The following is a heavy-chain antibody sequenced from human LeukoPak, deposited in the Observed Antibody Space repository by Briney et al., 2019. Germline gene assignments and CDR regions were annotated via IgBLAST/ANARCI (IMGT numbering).Heavy chain of an antibody. Sequence: GGSLRLSCAASGFTFSSYSMNWVRQAPGKGLEWVSSISSSSSYIYYADSVKGRFTISRDNAKNPLYLQMNSLRAEDTAVYYCARVQQWLVLDYWGQGTLVTVSS. D-gene: IGHD6-19*01. CDR1: GFTFSSYS. V-gene: IGHV3-21*01. CDR3: ARVQQWLVLDY. CDR2: ISSSSSYI. J-gene: IGHJ4*02.